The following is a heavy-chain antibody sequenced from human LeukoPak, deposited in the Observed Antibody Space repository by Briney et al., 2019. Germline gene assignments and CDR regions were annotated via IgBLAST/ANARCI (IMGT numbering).Heavy chain of an antibody. CDR2: IIPIFGTA. CDR1: GGTFSIYA. D-gene: IGHD2-8*01. Sequence: SVTVSCKASGGTFSIYAISWVRQAPGQGLEWMGGIIPIFGTANYAQKFQGRVTITADESTSTAYMELSSLRSEDTAVYYCASYCTNGVCYTSYYGMDVWGQGTTVTVSS. CDR3: ASYCTNGVCYTSYYGMDV. J-gene: IGHJ6*02. V-gene: IGHV1-69*13.